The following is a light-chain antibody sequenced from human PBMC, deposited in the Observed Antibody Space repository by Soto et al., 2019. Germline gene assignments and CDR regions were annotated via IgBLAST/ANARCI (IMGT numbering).Light chain of an antibody. V-gene: IGKV3-20*01. CDR2: GAS. J-gene: IGKJ3*01. CDR3: QQYGDSPLT. Sequence: EVVLTQFPGTLSLSPGERATLSCRASQNVYINSLAWYQQKPGQPPRLLIYGASTRAAAIPDRFSGSGSGADFALSIDGLEPEDFAIYYCQQYGDSPLTFGPGTRVD. CDR1: QNVYINS.